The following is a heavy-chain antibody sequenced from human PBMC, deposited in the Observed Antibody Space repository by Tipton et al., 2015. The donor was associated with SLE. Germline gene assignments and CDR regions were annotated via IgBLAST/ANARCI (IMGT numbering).Heavy chain of an antibody. Sequence: GSLRLSCAVSGFTFSSYTMNWFRRAPGKGLEWVSIIYSGGTTYYADSVKGRFTISRDDSKNTTYLQMNSLKNEDTAVYYCCRFGYWGQGTLVTVST. D-gene: IGHD2-15*01. CDR2: IYSGGTT. CDR1: GFTFSSYT. CDR3: CRFGY. J-gene: IGHJ4*02. V-gene: IGHV3-53*01.